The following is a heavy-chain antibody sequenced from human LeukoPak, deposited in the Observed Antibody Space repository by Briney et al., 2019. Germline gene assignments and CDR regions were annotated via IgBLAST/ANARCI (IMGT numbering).Heavy chain of an antibody. V-gene: IGHV3-48*02. CDR2: ISRSSSTI. CDR1: GFTFSSYY. J-gene: IGHJ3*02. Sequence: GGSLRLSCAGSGFTFSSYYMIWVRQAPRKGLEWVSYISRSSSTIYYADSVKGRFTISRDNAKNSLYLQMNSLRDEDTAVYYCARDQFYAFDIWGQGTMVTVSS. CDR3: ARDQFYAFDI.